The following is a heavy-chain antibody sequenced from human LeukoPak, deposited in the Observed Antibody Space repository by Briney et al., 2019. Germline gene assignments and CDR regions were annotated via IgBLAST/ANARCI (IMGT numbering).Heavy chain of an antibody. D-gene: IGHD3-22*01. CDR2: ISSSSSTI. Sequence: GGSLRLSCAASGFTFSSYSMNWVRQAPGKGLEWVSYISSSSSTIYYADSVKGRFTISRDNAKNSLYLQMNSLRAEDTAVYYCAKVGIQYYYDSSGPVDYWGQGTLVTVSS. CDR1: GFTFSSYS. V-gene: IGHV3-48*01. CDR3: AKVGIQYYYDSSGPVDY. J-gene: IGHJ4*02.